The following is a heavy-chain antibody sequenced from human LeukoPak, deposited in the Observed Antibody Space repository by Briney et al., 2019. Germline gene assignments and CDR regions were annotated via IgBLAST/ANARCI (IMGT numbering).Heavy chain of an antibody. Sequence: SETLSLTCTVSGGSISTYYWTWIRQPPGKGLEWIGYISYSGSTNYNPSLKSRVTISVDTSKNQFSLKLSSVTAADTAVYYCARDVRYSANYYYMDVWGKGTTVTVSS. V-gene: IGHV4-59*01. CDR2: ISYSGST. CDR1: GGSISTYY. CDR3: ARDVRYSANYYYMDV. D-gene: IGHD1-1*01. J-gene: IGHJ6*03.